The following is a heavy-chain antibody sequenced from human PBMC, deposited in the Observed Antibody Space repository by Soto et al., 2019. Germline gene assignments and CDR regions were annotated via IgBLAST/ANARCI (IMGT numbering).Heavy chain of an antibody. D-gene: IGHD5-18*01. Sequence: EVQLVESGGGLVQPGGSLRLSCAASGFTVSSNYMSWVRQAPGKGLEWVSVIYSGGSTYYADSVKGRFTISRDNSKTALYLQMIGLGAEVTAVYYCARVPHKLWPYYFDYWGQGTLVTVSS. CDR1: GFTVSSNY. V-gene: IGHV3-66*01. CDR3: ARVPHKLWPYYFDY. CDR2: IYSGGST. J-gene: IGHJ4*02.